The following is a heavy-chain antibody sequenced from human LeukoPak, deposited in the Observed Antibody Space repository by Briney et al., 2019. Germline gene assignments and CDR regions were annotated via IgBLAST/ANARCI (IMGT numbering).Heavy chain of an antibody. D-gene: IGHD2-15*01. CDR1: GFIFSSYN. V-gene: IGHV3-30-3*02. CDR2: ISYDGSNK. J-gene: IGHJ4*02. CDR3: AKSEGYCSGGSCFFDY. Sequence: PGGSLRLSCAASGFIFSSYNMHWVRQAPGKGLEWVAVISYDGSNKYYADSVKGRFTISRDNSKNTLYLQMNSLRAEDTAVYYCAKSEGYCSGGSCFFDYWGQGTLVTVSS.